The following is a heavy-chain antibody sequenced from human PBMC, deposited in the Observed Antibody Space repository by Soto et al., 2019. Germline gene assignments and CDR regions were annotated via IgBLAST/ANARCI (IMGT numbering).Heavy chain of an antibody. V-gene: IGHV4-59*01. CDR2: IYYSGST. J-gene: IGHJ3*02. D-gene: IGHD1-26*01. Sequence: QVQLQESGPGLVKPSETLSLTCTVSGGPISSYYWSWIRQPPGKGLEWIGYIYYSGSTNYNPSLKSRVTISVDTSKNQFSLKLSSVTAADTAVYYCARRWGRAFDIWGQGTMVTVSS. CDR1: GGPISSYY. CDR3: ARRWGRAFDI.